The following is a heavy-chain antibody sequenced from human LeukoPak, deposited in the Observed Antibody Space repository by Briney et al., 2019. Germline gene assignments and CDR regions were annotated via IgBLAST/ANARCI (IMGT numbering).Heavy chain of an antibody. J-gene: IGHJ4*02. V-gene: IGHV3-21*01. Sequence: GGSLRLSCAASGFTFSSYSMNWVRQAPGKGLEWVSSISSSSSYIYYADSVKGRFTISRDNAKNSLYLQMNSLRAEDTAVYYCARGLGTVTGYFDYWGQGTLVTVSS. CDR1: GFTFSSYS. D-gene: IGHD4-17*01. CDR2: ISSSSSYI. CDR3: ARGLGTVTGYFDY.